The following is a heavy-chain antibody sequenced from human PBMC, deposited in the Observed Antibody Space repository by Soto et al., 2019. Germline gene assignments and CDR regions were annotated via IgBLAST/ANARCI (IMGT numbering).Heavy chain of an antibody. D-gene: IGHD6-19*01. CDR3: GVPTGIEVTGPDY. CDR1: GFIFSNYA. J-gene: IGHJ4*02. Sequence: EVQLLESGGGLVQPGGSLRLSCKASGFIFSNYAMSWVRQAPGKGLQWVSAIGGSGGDTYYADSVKGRFTISRDNSRDTLHLQMSSLRADDTAIYYCGVPTGIEVTGPDYWGQGTLVTVSS. V-gene: IGHV3-23*01. CDR2: IGGSGGDT.